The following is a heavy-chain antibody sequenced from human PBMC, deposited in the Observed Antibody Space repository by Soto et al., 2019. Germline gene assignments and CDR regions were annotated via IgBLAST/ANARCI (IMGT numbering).Heavy chain of an antibody. CDR2: INSGGSST. CDR3: ARAGDRGYEPDD. J-gene: IGHJ4*02. CDR1: GFTFSKYW. D-gene: IGHD5-12*01. Sequence: EVQLVESGGGLVQPGGSLTLSCAASGFTFSKYWMHWVRQAPGKGLVWVSRINSGGSSTSYADSVKGRFTISRDNARNTLYVQMNSLRVEDTAVYYCARAGDRGYEPDDWGQGTLVTVSS. V-gene: IGHV3-74*01.